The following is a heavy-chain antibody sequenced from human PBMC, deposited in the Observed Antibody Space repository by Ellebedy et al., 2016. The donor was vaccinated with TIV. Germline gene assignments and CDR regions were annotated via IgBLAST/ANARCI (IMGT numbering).Heavy chain of an antibody. Sequence: ASVKVSXXASGYTFTSYYMHWVRQAPGQGLEWMGIINPSGGSTSYAQKFQGRVTMTRDTSTSTVYMELSSLRSEDTAVYYCARDPLDYGGNSALDDAFDIWGQGTMVTVSS. CDR2: INPSGGST. J-gene: IGHJ3*02. CDR1: GYTFTSYY. CDR3: ARDPLDYGGNSALDDAFDI. D-gene: IGHD4-23*01. V-gene: IGHV1-46*01.